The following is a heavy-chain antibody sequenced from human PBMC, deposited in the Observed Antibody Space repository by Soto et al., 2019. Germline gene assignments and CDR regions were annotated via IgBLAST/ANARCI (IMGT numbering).Heavy chain of an antibody. CDR1: GGSISSYY. Sequence: QVQLQESGPGLVKPSETLSLTCTVSGGSISSYYWSWIRQPPGKGLEWIGYIYYSGSTNYNPSLKSRVTISVDTSKNQFSRKLSSVTAADTAVYYCARHPPTSNYYYYYYMDVWGKGTTVTVSS. CDR2: IYYSGST. CDR3: ARHPPTSNYYYYYYMDV. J-gene: IGHJ6*03. V-gene: IGHV4-59*08.